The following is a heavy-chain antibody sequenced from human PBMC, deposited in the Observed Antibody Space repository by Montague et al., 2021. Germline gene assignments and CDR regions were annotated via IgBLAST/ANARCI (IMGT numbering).Heavy chain of an antibody. J-gene: IGHJ5*02. D-gene: IGHD2-15*01. CDR1: GGSISSSSYD. CDR2: IYYSGST. CDR3: ASLTLRPFEP. Sequence: SETLSLTCTVSGGSISSSSYDWGWIRQPPGKGLEWIGSIYYSGSTYYNPSLKSRVTISVDTSKNQYSLKLSSVTAADTAEYYCASLTLRPFEPWGQGTLVTASS. V-gene: IGHV4-39*01.